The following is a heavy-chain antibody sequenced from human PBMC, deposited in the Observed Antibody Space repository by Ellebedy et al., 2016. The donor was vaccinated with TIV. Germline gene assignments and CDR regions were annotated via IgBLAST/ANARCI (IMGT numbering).Heavy chain of an antibody. CDR2: IFHSGST. J-gene: IGHJ2*01. V-gene: IGHV4-30-2*01. CDR1: GGSIGSGGYS. Sequence: MPSETLSLTCAVSGGSIGSGGYSWSWIRQPPGKGLEWIGYIFHSGSTFYNPSLKSRVTISVDRFNNQLSLRLTSVTAADTAVYYCARGSAADFDLWGRGTLVTVSS. CDR3: ARGSAADFDL.